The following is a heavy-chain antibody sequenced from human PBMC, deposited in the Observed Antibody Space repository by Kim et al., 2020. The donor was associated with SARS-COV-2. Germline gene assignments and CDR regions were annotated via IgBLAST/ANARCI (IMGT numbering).Heavy chain of an antibody. CDR3: VSRMTISGVGDYFDF. D-gene: IGHD3-3*01. CDR2: ISGTGGST. CDR1: GFTFSTYA. Sequence: GGSLRLSCAASGFTFSTYAMSWVRQAPGKGLEWVSGISGTGGSTYYADSVKGRFTMSRDNYRKTLNLQMNSLRAGDTAVYYGVSRMTISGVGDYFDFWR. V-gene: IGHV3-23*01. J-gene: IGHJ4*01.